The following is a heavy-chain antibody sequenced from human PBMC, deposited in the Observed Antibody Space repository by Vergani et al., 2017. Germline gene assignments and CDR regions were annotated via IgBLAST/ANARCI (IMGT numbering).Heavy chain of an antibody. CDR2: ISGSGGST. CDR3: AKDGSGSYPTFDY. V-gene: IGHV3-23*04. Sequence: EVQLVESGGVVVQPGGSLRLSCAASGFTFSSYAMSWVRQAPGKRLEWVSAISGSGGSTYYADSVKGRFTISRDNSKNTLYLQMNSLRAEDTAVYYCAKDGSGSYPTFDYWGQGTLVTVSS. J-gene: IGHJ4*02. CDR1: GFTFSSYA. D-gene: IGHD3-10*01.